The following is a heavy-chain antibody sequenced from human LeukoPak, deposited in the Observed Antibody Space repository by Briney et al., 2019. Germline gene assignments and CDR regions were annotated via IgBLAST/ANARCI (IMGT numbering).Heavy chain of an antibody. CDR1: GYTFTSYD. CDR3: ARVVLRYFDWFGY. D-gene: IGHD3-9*01. Sequence: ASVKVSCKASGYTFTSYDINWVRQATGQGLEWMGWMNPNSGNTGYAQKFQGRVTMTRITSISTAYMELSSLRSEDTAVYYCARVVLRYFDWFGYWGQGTLVTVSS. V-gene: IGHV1-8*01. CDR2: MNPNSGNT. J-gene: IGHJ4*02.